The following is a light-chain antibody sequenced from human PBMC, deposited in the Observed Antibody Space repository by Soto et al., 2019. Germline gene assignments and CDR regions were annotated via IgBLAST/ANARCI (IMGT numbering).Light chain of an antibody. CDR3: QQLNSYSWT. CDR1: QGISSY. V-gene: IGKV1-9*01. J-gene: IGKJ1*01. CDR2: APS. Sequence: DIQLTQSPSFLSASVGDRVTITCRASQGISSYLAWYQQKPGKAPKLLIYAPSTLQSGVPSRFSGSGSGTEFTLTISSLQPEDFATYYCQQLNSYSWTIVQGTKVEIK.